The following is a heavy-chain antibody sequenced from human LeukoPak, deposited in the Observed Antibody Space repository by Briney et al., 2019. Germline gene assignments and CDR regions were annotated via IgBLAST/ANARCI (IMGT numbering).Heavy chain of an antibody. D-gene: IGHD4-23*01. CDR1: GFTFSSYA. Sequence: AGGSLRLSCAASGFTFSSYAMSWVRQAPGKGLEWVSSINGGGGSTYYADSVKGRFTISRDNSNNTLYLQMNSLRAKDTAVYYCAKLGGNVGFWGQGTLVTVSS. V-gene: IGHV3-23*01. CDR3: AKLGGNVGF. CDR2: INGGGGST. J-gene: IGHJ4*02.